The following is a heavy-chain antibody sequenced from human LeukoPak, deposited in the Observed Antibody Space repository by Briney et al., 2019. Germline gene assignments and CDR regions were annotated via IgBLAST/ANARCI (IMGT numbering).Heavy chain of an antibody. J-gene: IGHJ4*02. D-gene: IGHD4-17*01. Sequence: GGSLRLSCAASGFPFSTYGMHWVRQAPGKGLEWVAVIWFDGSNKDYGDSVKGRFTISRDNSKNTVYLQMNSLRAEDTAVHYCARDFYGDFSKFDYWGQGTLVTVSS. CDR2: IWFDGSNK. V-gene: IGHV3-33*01. CDR1: GFPFSTYG. CDR3: ARDFYGDFSKFDY.